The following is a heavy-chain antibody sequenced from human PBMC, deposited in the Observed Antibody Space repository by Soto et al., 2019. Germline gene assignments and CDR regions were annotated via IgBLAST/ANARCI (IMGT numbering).Heavy chain of an antibody. CDR2: IGVNGGDI. D-gene: IGHD3-10*01. Sequence: DVQLLESGGGLVQPGGSLRLSCAASGFAFSDFPMSWARQAPGKGLEWVSSIGVNGGDIHYADAVQGRFTVSRDDSKNTFYLQMDSMGAEDTATYYCASLGGSSTYYNGYWGRGTLVPVSS. CDR3: ASLGGSSTYYNGY. J-gene: IGHJ4*02. CDR1: GFAFSDFP. V-gene: IGHV3-23*01.